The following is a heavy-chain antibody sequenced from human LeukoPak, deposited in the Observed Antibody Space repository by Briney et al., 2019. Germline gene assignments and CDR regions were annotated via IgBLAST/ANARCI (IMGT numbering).Heavy chain of an antibody. CDR3: ARRRGYNEVDP. Sequence: GGSLRLSCAASGFTVSSNYMSWVRQAPGKGLEWVSVIYSGGSTYYADSVKGRFTISRDNSKNTLYLQMNSLRAEDTAVYYCARRRGYNEVDPWGQGTLVTVSS. J-gene: IGHJ5*02. CDR1: GFTVSSNY. D-gene: IGHD1-14*01. V-gene: IGHV3-66*04. CDR2: IYSGGST.